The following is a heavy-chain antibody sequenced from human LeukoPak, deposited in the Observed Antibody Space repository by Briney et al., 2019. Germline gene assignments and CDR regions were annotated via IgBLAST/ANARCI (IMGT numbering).Heavy chain of an antibody. CDR3: ASSAVTGNWFDP. CDR1: GYTFTSYD. J-gene: IGHJ5*02. D-gene: IGHD4-17*01. V-gene: IGHV1-8*03. CDR2: MNPNSGNT. Sequence: ASVKVSCKASGYTFTSYDINWVRRATGQGLEWMGWMNPNSGNTGYAQKFQGRVTITRNTSISTAYMELSSLRSEDTAVYYCASSAVTGNWFDPWGQGTLVTVSS.